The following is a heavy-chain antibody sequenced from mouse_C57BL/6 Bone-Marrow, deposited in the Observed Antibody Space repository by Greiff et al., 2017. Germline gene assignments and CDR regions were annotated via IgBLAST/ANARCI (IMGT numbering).Heavy chain of an antibody. CDR2: ISSGGDYI. CDR1: GFTFSSYA. V-gene: IGHV5-9-1*02. D-gene: IGHD1-1*01. J-gene: IGHJ4*01. Sequence: EVMLVESGEGLVKPGGSLKLSCAASGFTFSSYAMSWVRQTPEKRLEWVAYISSGGDYIYYADTVKGRFTISRDNARNTLYLQMSSLKSEDTAMYYCTRGPNYYGSRGAMDYWGQGTSVTVSS. CDR3: TRGPNYYGSRGAMDY.